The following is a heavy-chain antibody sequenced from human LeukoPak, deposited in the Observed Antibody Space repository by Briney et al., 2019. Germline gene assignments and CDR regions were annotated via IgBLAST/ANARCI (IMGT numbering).Heavy chain of an antibody. CDR2: ISDDGRHN. CDR1: GFTFSTYA. CDR3: ARECITTGGTVHNWFDP. V-gene: IGHV3-30*04. Sequence: GGSLRLSCAASGFTFSTYAMNWVRQAPGKGLEWVAVISDDGRHNYYADSVKGRFTISRDNSKSTLYLQMNSLRVEDTAMYYCARECITTGGTVHNWFDPWGQGTLVTVSS. D-gene: IGHD6-13*01. J-gene: IGHJ5*02.